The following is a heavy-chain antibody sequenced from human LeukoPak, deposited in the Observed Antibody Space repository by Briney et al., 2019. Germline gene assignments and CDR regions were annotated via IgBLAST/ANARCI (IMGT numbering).Heavy chain of an antibody. V-gene: IGHV4-38-2*02. CDR2: IYHNGST. D-gene: IGHD2-8*01. CDR1: GYSISSGYY. CDR3: ARVTSRLGVCDY. Sequence: SETLSLTCTVSGYSISSGYYWGWIRQPPGKGLEWIGSIYHNGSTYYNPSLKSRVTISVDTSKNQFSLKLSSVTAADTAVYYCARVTSRLGVCDYWGQGTLVTVSS. J-gene: IGHJ4*02.